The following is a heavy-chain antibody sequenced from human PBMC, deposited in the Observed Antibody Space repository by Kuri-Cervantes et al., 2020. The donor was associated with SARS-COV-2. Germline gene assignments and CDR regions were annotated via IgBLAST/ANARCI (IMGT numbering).Heavy chain of an antibody. D-gene: IGHD6-13*01. CDR3: ASGYSSRLDAFDI. CDR1: GFTFSSYS. Sequence: GESLKISCAASGFTFSSYSMNWVRQAPGKGLEWVPSISSSSSYIYYADSVKGRFTISRDNAKNSLYLQMNSLRAEDTAVYYCASGYSSRLDAFDIWGQGTMVTVSS. V-gene: IGHV3-21*01. J-gene: IGHJ3*02. CDR2: ISSSSSYI.